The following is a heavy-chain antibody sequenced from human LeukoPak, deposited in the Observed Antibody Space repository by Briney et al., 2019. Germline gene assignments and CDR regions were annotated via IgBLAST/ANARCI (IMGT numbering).Heavy chain of an antibody. V-gene: IGHV4-30-4*01. CDR1: GGSISSGDYY. CDR2: IYYSGNS. CDR3: ARHVQITVSAQTRLDF. Sequence: PSETLSLTCTVSGGSISSGDYYWSWIRQPPGKGLEWIGYIYYSGNSYYNPSLKSRVSVSVDTSKNQFSLKLSSVTAADTAIYYCARHVQITVSAQTRLDFWGQGTLVTVSS. J-gene: IGHJ4*02. D-gene: IGHD4-17*01.